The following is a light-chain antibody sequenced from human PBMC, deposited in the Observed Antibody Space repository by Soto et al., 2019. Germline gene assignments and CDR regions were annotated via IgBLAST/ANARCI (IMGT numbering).Light chain of an antibody. CDR3: QSYESSMSCYV. CDR1: SSNIGAGYE. V-gene: IGLV1-40*01. Sequence: QSVLTQPPSVSEAPGQRVTISCTGSSSNIGAGYEAHWYQQVPGTAPKLLIYENNNRPSGVPDRFSGSKSGTSASLAITGLQAEDEAEYYCQSYESSMSCYVFGAGTKVTVL. CDR2: ENN. J-gene: IGLJ1*01.